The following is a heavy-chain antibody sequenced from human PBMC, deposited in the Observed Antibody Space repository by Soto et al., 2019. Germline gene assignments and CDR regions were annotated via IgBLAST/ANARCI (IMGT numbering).Heavy chain of an antibody. CDR2: IYYSGST. J-gene: IGHJ5*02. CDR1: GGSIGSSSYY. CDR3: ARPKDMVLGVIMPLFDP. D-gene: IGHD3-10*01. Sequence: SETLSITCTVSGGSIGSSSYYWGWIRQPQWKGLEWIGSIYYSGSTYYNPYLKSRVTISVDTSKNQFSLKLSSVTAADTAVYYCARPKDMVLGVIMPLFDPWGQGTLVTFSS. V-gene: IGHV4-39*01.